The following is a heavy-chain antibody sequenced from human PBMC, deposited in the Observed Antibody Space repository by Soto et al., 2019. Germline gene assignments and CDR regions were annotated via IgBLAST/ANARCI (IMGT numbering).Heavy chain of an antibody. CDR3: ARDLSSGWYKDY. J-gene: IGHJ4*02. D-gene: IGHD6-19*01. Sequence: QVQLVQSGAEVKKPGSSVKVSCKASGGTFSSYTISWVRQAPGQGLEWMGRIIPILGIANYAQKFQGRVTITADKSTSTAYMELSSLRSEDTGVYYCARDLSSGWYKDYWGQGTLVTVSS. CDR2: IIPILGIA. V-gene: IGHV1-69*08. CDR1: GGTFSSYT.